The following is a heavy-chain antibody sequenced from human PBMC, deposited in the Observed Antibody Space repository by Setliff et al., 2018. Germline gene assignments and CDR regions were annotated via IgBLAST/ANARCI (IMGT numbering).Heavy chain of an antibody. D-gene: IGHD2-15*01. CDR2: IWDDGGNK. CDR3: ARTCSGSGCYAGLES. V-gene: IGHV3-33*08. CDR1: GFTFSSYR. Sequence: PGGSLRLSCAASGFTFSSYRMHWVRQAPGKGLEWVAVIWDDGGNKYHADSVKGRFTISRDSARNSLYLHMNSLRDEDTAVYFCARTCSGSGCYAGLESWGQGTPVTVSS. J-gene: IGHJ4*02.